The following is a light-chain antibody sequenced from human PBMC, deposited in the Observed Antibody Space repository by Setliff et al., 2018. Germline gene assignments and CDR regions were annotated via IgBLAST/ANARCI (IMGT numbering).Light chain of an antibody. CDR3: SSYGSGSTLVV. CDR1: SSDVGGFNF. V-gene: IGLV2-14*03. Sequence: ALTQPASVSGSPGQSITISCTGTSSDVGGFNFVSWYQQHPGKAPKLLISDVSHRPSGISYRFSGSKSGNTASLTISGLQAEDEADYYCSSYGSGSTLVVFGGGTKVT. J-gene: IGLJ2*01. CDR2: DVS.